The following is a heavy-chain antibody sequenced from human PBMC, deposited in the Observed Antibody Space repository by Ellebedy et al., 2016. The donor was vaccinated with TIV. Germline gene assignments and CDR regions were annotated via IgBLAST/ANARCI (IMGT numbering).Heavy chain of an antibody. CDR1: GFTFSSFA. CDR2: ISIDGSNT. CDR3: AKGSSSGFTYDRVGFEY. V-gene: IGHV3-23*01. Sequence: GGSLRLSCAASGFTFSSFAMHWVRQAPGKGLEWLSVISIDGSNTYHADSVKGRFTITRDNSKNTLYLQMNRLRTEDTAVYFRAKGSSSGFTYDRVGFEYWGQGALVTVSS. D-gene: IGHD3-22*01. J-gene: IGHJ4*02.